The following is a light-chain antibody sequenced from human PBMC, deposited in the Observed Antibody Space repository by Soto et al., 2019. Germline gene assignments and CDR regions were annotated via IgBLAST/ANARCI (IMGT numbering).Light chain of an antibody. CDR2: GAS. CDR3: QQYGSSPKT. V-gene: IGKV3-20*01. Sequence: ELLLTQSPGTLSLSPGERATLSCRSSQSVSSSYLAWYQQKPGQAPRLLIYGASSRATGIPDRFSGSGSGTDFTLTISRLEPEDFAVYYCQQYGSSPKTFGQGTKVDNK. CDR1: QSVSSSY. J-gene: IGKJ1*01.